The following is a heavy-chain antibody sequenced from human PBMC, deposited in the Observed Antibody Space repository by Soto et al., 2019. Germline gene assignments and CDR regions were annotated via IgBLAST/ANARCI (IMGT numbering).Heavy chain of an antibody. V-gene: IGHV1-69*06. Sequence: QVVLLQSGTEVKEPGSSVRVSCQVSGSTFNNFAFSWVRQAPGHGPEWMGGIVVDSNTAEYSQRFQDRVTITADTCTDTLYMELGSLTFEDTAVYYCARAIKRWEVNYYFDFWGQGTLGTVSS. J-gene: IGHJ4*02. CDR3: ARAIKRWEVNYYFDF. D-gene: IGHD1-26*01. CDR2: IVVDSNTA. CDR1: GSTFNNFA.